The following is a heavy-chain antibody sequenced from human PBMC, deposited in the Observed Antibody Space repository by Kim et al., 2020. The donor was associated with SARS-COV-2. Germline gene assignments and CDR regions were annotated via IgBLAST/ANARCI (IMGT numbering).Heavy chain of an antibody. Sequence: GGSLRLSCVASGFTFSSYGMHWVRQAPGKGLEWVAVISYDGSNKYYADSVKGRFTISRDNSKNTLYLQMNSLRAEDTAVYYCAKDGMITFGGVIDANFDYWGQGTLVTVSS. J-gene: IGHJ4*02. CDR3: AKDGMITFGGVIDANFDY. CDR1: GFTFSSYG. V-gene: IGHV3-30*18. CDR2: ISYDGSNK. D-gene: IGHD3-16*02.